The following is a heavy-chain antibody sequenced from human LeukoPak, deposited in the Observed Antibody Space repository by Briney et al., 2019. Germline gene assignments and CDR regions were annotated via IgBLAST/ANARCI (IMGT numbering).Heavy chain of an antibody. CDR3: ARLVRSGIAY. CDR1: GGTFSSYA. V-gene: IGHV1-69*05. Sequence: ASVEVSCKASGGTFSSYAISWVRQAPGQGLEWMGRIIPIFGTANYAQKFQGRVTITTDESTSTVYMELSSLRSEDTAVYYCARLVRSGIAYWGQGTLVTVSS. CDR2: IIPIFGTA. J-gene: IGHJ4*02. D-gene: IGHD6-13*01.